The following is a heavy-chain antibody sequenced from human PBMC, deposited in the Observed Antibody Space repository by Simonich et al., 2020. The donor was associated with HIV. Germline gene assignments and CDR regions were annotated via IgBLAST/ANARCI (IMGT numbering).Heavy chain of an antibody. D-gene: IGHD6-13*01. CDR2: IYHSGST. V-gene: IGHV4-38-2*01. J-gene: IGHJ6*02. CDR3: ARVMQQQLDRYYYYGMDV. Sequence: QVQLQESGPGLVKPSETLSLTCAVSGYSISSGYYWGWIRQPPGKGLEEIGRIYHSGSTYYNPSLKSRVTISVDTSKNQFSLKLSSVTAADTAVYYCARVMQQQLDRYYYYGMDVWGQGTTVTVSS. CDR1: GYSISSGYY.